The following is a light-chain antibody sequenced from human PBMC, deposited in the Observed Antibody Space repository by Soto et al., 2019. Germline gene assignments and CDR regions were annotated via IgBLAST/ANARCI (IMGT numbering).Light chain of an antibody. J-gene: IGKJ4*01. V-gene: IGKV1-27*01. CDR3: QKCGSAPFT. CDR2: AAS. Sequence: DIQMTQSPSSLSASVGDRVTITCRASQSINTYLAWYQQKPGKVPKLLIYAASTLQSGVPSRFTGSGSGTDFTLTISSLQPEDVATYYCQKCGSAPFTFGGGTKVDI. CDR1: QSINTY.